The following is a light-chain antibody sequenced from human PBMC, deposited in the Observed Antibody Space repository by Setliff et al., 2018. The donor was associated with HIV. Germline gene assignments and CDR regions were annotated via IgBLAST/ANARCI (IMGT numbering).Light chain of an antibody. CDR1: SSDVRAYNY. Sequence: QSVLTQPASVSGSPGQSITISCTGTSSDVRAYNYVSWYQQHPGKAPKLMIYDVNKRPSGVSHRFSGSKSGNTASLTISGLQPEDEADYSCSSYSSSNTYVGFGGGTKVTVL. CDR2: DVN. V-gene: IGLV2-14*01. J-gene: IGLJ2*01. CDR3: SSYSSSNTYVG.